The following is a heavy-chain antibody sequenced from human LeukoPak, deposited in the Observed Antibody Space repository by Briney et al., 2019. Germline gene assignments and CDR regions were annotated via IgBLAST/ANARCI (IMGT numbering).Heavy chain of an antibody. D-gene: IGHD1-26*01. CDR2: IYHSGST. J-gene: IGHJ4*02. V-gene: IGHV4-30-2*01. Sequence: SQTLSLTCTVSGGSISSGGYYWSWIRQPPGKGLEWIGYIYHSGSTYYNPSLKSRVTISVDKSKNQFSLHLTSVTAADTAVYYCARRFSGSSFHFDYWGQGTLVTVSS. CDR1: GGSISSGGYY. CDR3: ARRFSGSSFHFDY.